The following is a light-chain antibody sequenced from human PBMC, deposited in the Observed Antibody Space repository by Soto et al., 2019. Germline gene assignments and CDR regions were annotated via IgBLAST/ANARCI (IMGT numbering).Light chain of an antibody. CDR2: GAS. Sequence: EIVMTQSPSTLSVSPGDRATLTCRASQSVSSNLAWYQQKPGQAPRLLIYGASTRDTGIPARFSGSGSGTEFTLTISSLQSEDFAVYYCQKYNNWPYTFGHGTKVDIK. CDR3: QKYNNWPYT. V-gene: IGKV3-15*01. CDR1: QSVSSN. J-gene: IGKJ3*01.